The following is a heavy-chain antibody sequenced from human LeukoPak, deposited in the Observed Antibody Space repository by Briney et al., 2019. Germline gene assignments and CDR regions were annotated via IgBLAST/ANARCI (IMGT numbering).Heavy chain of an antibody. J-gene: IGHJ5*02. CDR1: GYTFTGYY. V-gene: IGHV1-2*06. CDR3: ARGRYNWNDGPGWFDP. D-gene: IGHD1-1*01. Sequence: GASVKVSCKASGYTFTGYYMHWVRQAPGQGLEWIGRINPNSGGTNYAQKFQGRVTMTRDTSISTAYMELSRLRSDDTAVYYCARGRYNWNDGPGWFDPWGQGTLVTVSS. CDR2: INPNSGGT.